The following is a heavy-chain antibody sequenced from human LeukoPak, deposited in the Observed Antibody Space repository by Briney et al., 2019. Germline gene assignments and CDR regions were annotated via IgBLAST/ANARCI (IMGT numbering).Heavy chain of an antibody. J-gene: IGHJ5*02. Sequence: SETLSLTRTVSGGSISGYYWSWIRQPPGQGLEWIAYIHSNGYTNYNPSLKSRVTISVDTSKNQFSLKVTSVTAADTAMYYCTKRGGPMSGSYDYFDPWGQGTLVTVS. D-gene: IGHD1-26*01. CDR3: TKRGGPMSGSYDYFDP. CDR2: IHSNGYT. CDR1: GGSISGYY. V-gene: IGHV4-4*09.